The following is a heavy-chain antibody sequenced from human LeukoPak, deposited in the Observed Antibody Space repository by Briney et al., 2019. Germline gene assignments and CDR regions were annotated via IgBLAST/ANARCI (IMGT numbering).Heavy chain of an antibody. D-gene: IGHD3-9*01. V-gene: IGHV1-69*06. J-gene: IGHJ3*02. CDR3: ARGEDVLRYTRAQRDAFDI. Sequence: GASVKVSCKASGVTFSSYAINWVRQAPGQGLEWMGGIIPIFGTANYAQKFQGRVTITADKSTSTAYMELSSLRSEDTAVYYCARGEDVLRYTRAQRDAFDIWGQGTMVTVSS. CDR1: GVTFSSYA. CDR2: IIPIFGTA.